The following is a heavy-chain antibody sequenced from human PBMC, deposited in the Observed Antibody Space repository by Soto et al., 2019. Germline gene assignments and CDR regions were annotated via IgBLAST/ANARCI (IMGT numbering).Heavy chain of an antibody. V-gene: IGHV3-74*01. CDR3: ARGPEGDRSGNYGLSV. CDR2: IKNDGSGT. Sequence: VQLVESGGGSVQPGGSLRLSCSASGFSLSDYWIHWVRHLPGKGLVWVSRIKNDGSGTSYADSVIGRFTISRDNATNTLYLQMNSLRVDDTAVYYCARGPEGDRSGNYGLSVWGQGTTVIVSS. J-gene: IGHJ6*02. D-gene: IGHD3-22*01. CDR1: GFSLSDYW.